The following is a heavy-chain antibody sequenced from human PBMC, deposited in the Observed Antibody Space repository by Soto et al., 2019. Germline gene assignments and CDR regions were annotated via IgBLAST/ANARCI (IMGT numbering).Heavy chain of an antibody. CDR2: IDPSDSYT. Sequence: PXDSLMVSGKCSGNRFTSYGSSWVLQMPGKGLEWMGRIDPSDSYTNYSPSFQGHVTISADKSISTAYLQWSSLKASDTAMYYCARQMIEVAGTYYYYGMDVWGQGTTVTVSS. D-gene: IGHD6-19*01. CDR3: ARQMIEVAGTYYYYGMDV. V-gene: IGHV5-10-1*01. J-gene: IGHJ6*02. CDR1: GNRFTSYG.